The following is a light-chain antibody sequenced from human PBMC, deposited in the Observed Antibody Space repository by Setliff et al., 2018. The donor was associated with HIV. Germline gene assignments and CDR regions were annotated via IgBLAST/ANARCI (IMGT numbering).Light chain of an antibody. CDR2: DVS. J-gene: IGLJ2*01. CDR3: CSYAGTYSVA. CDR1: SSHVGGYNY. V-gene: IGLV2-11*01. Sequence: QSALTQPRSVSGSPGQSVTISFSGTSSHVGGYNYVSWYQQYPGKPPKLMIHDVSKRPPGIPDRCSGSKSGSTASLTISGLQAEHEADYYCCSYAGTYSVAFGGGTKVTVL.